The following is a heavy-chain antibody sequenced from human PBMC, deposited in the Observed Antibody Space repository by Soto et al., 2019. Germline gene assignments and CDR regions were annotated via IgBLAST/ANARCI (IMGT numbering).Heavy chain of an antibody. CDR2: IYYSGSA. CDR3: ARINIAGTFYYDN. Sequence: SETLSLTSSVSGGSISSGDYYWSWVRQPPGKGLEWIGYIYYSGSAYYNPSLKTRLAMSVDTSNNHFSLKLSSVTVADTAVYYCARINIAGTFYYDNWGQGTPVTVPQ. CDR1: GGSISSGDYY. D-gene: IGHD6-13*01. J-gene: IGHJ4*02. V-gene: IGHV4-30-4*01.